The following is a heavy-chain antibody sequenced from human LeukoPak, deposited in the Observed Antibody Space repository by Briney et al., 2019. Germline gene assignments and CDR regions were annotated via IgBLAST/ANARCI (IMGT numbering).Heavy chain of an antibody. CDR1: GFTFSSYS. V-gene: IGHV3-21*01. CDR3: AREAYGSGSYQENDY. Sequence: PGGSLRLSCAASGFTFSSYSMNWVRQAPGKGLEWVSSISSSSSYIYYADSVKGRFTISRDNAKNSLYLQMNSLRAEDTAVYYCAREAYGSGSYQENDYWGQGTLVTVSS. J-gene: IGHJ4*02. CDR2: ISSSSSYI. D-gene: IGHD3-10*01.